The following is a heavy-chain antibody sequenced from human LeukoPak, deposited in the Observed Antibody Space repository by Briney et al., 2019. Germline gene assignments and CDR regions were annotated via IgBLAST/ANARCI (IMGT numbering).Heavy chain of an antibody. CDR3: ARDHRGYCSGGSCYPIWYFDL. CDR1: GFTFSSYS. Sequence: PGGSLRLSCAASGFTFSSYSMNWVRQAPGKGLEWVSSISSSSSYIYYADSVKGRFTISRDNAKNSLYLQMNSLRAEDTAVYYCARDHRGYCSGGSCYPIWYFDLWGRGTLDTVSS. J-gene: IGHJ2*01. V-gene: IGHV3-21*01. CDR2: ISSSSSYI. D-gene: IGHD2-15*01.